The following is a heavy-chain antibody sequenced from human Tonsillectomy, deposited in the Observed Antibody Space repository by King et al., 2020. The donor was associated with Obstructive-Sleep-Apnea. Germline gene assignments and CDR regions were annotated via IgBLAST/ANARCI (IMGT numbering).Heavy chain of an antibody. J-gene: IGHJ2*01. V-gene: IGHV5-51*01. CDR3: ARYDVVSGPHNVDWYFDL. CDR2: IYPSNSNT. D-gene: IGHD5/OR15-5a*01. Sequence: DQLVQSGAEMKKPGESLKISCKTSGYSFTSYWIGWVRQMPGKGLEWMGFIYPSNSNTRYNPSFQGQVTISADKSITTAYLQWSSLKASDTAMYYCARYDVVSGPHNVDWYFDLWGRGTLVTVSS. CDR1: GYSFTSYW.